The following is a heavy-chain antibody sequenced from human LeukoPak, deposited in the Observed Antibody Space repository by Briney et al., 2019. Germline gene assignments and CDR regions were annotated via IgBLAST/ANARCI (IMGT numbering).Heavy chain of an antibody. J-gene: IGHJ5*02. V-gene: IGHV1-2*02. D-gene: IGHD3-10*01. CDR2: INPNSGGT. Sequence: ASVKVSCKASGYTFTGYYMHWVRQAPGQGLEWMGWINPNSGGTNYAQKFQGRVTMTRDTSISTAYMELSSVTAADTAVYYCARGAYYYGSGSYYIPSWFDPWGQGTLVTVSS. CDR1: GYTFTGYY. CDR3: ARGAYYYGSGSYYIPSWFDP.